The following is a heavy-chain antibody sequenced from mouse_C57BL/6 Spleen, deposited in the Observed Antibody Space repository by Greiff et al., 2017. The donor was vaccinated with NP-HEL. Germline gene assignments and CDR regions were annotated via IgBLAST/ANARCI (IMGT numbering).Heavy chain of an antibody. Sequence: EVQVVESGGGLVKPGGSLKLSCAASGFTFSSYAMSWVRQTPEKRLEWVATISDGGSYTYYPDNVKGRFTISRDNAKNNLYLQMSHLKSEDTAMYYCARPAYYSNSYYFDYWGQGTTLTVSS. CDR3: ARPAYYSNSYYFDY. V-gene: IGHV5-4*01. CDR2: ISDGGSYT. D-gene: IGHD2-5*01. CDR1: GFTFSSYA. J-gene: IGHJ2*01.